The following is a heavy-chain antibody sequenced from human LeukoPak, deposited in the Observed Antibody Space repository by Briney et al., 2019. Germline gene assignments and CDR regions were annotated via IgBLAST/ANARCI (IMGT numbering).Heavy chain of an antibody. D-gene: IGHD6-19*01. J-gene: IGHJ4*02. V-gene: IGHV3-15*01. CDR1: GFTFSNAW. CDR3: TTVQQWLAQALGY. Sequence: GGSLRLSCAASGFTFSNAWMTWVRQAPGKGLEWVGHIKKKSDGGTTDYAAPVKGRFTISRDDSKDTLYLPMNSLKTEDTAVYYCTTVQQWLAQALGYWGQGTLVTVSS. CDR2: IKKKSDGGTT.